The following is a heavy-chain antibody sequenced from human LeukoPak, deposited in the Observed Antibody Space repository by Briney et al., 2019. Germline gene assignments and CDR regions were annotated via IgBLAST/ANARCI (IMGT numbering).Heavy chain of an antibody. V-gene: IGHV3-23*01. D-gene: IGHD2-15*01. CDR1: GFTFSSYA. Sequence: GGSLRLSCAASGFTFSSYAMTWVRQAPGKGLEWASAISGSGGSTYYADSVKGRFTISRDTSKSTLYLQMNSLRAEDTAVYYCAKRSGDSYYLDSWGQGTLVTVSS. CDR2: ISGSGGST. CDR3: AKRSGDSYYLDS. J-gene: IGHJ4*02.